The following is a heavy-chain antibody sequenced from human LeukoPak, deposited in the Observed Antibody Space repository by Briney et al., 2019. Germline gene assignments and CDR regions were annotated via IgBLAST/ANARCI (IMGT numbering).Heavy chain of an antibody. CDR3: VSYYSGSGSSRRYFEV. CDR2: LGANDGRT. CDR1: GFTFSSYS. V-gene: IGHV3-23*01. J-gene: IGHJ2*01. Sequence: QSGGSLRLSCAASGFTFSSYSMNWVRQAPGKGLEWVSSLGANDGRTFYADSVKGRFTISRDNSKNTLYLQMNSLRGEDTAVYYCVSYYSGSGSSRRYFEVWGRGTLVTVSS. D-gene: IGHD3-10*01.